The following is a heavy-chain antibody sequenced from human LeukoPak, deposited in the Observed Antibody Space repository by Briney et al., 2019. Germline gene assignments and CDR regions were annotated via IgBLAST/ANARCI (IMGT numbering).Heavy chain of an antibody. D-gene: IGHD2-2*01. CDR3: VGPPCLRGGYSSTNT. CDR2: ISGSGGTT. CDR1: GFTFSTYE. V-gene: IGHV3-48*03. Sequence: GGSLRLSCVASGFTFSTYEMNWVRQAPGKGLEWVSYISGSGGTTYYADSVKGRFTISRDNAKNSLYLQMNSLRAEDTAVYCCVGPPCLRGGYSSTNTWGEGTLVTVSS. J-gene: IGHJ5*02.